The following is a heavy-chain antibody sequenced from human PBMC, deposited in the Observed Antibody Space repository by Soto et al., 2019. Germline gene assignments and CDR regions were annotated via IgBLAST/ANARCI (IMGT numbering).Heavy chain of an antibody. Sequence: SETLSLTCTVSGGSISSGGYYWSWIRQHPGKGLEWIGYIYYSGSTYYNPSLKSRVTISVDTSKNQFSLKLSSVTAADTAVYYCARDPDGAGAFDIWGQGTTVTVSS. CDR3: ARDPDGAGAFDI. V-gene: IGHV4-31*03. J-gene: IGHJ3*02. CDR2: IYYSGST. CDR1: GGSISSGGYY.